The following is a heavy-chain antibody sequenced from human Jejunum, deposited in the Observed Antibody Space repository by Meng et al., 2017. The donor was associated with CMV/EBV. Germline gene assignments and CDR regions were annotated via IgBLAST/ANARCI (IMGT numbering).Heavy chain of an antibody. J-gene: IGHJ4*02. CDR1: GFHFSDYA. V-gene: IGHV3-30*04. Sequence: SGFHFSDYAVHWDRQAPGKGLEWVAVISYDEKNKHTADAVGGRFTICRDNSQNTLFLQMNSLIIEDTAVYFCARDSITNSYKYDYFDYWGQGTLVTVSS. D-gene: IGHD5-24*01. CDR2: ISYDEKNK. CDR3: ARDSITNSYKYDYFDY.